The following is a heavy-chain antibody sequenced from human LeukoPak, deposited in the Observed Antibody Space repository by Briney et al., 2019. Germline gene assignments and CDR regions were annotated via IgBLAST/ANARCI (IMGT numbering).Heavy chain of an antibody. V-gene: IGHV3-9*01. D-gene: IGHD6-13*01. J-gene: IGHJ5*02. CDR3: AKGGESSSWYNWFDP. Sequence: GGSLRLSCAASGFTFDDYAMLWVRQAPGKGLEWVSGISWNSGSIGYADSVKGRFTISRDNAKNSLYLQMNSLRAEDTALYYCAKGGESSSWYNWFDPWGQGTLVTVSS. CDR1: GFTFDDYA. CDR2: ISWNSGSI.